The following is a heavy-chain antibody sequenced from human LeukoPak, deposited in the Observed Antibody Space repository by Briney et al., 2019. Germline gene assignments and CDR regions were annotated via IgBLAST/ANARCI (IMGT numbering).Heavy chain of an antibody. CDR1: GFTFSSYE. CDR3: ARDRTRDFGVVIARPHYYYGMDV. CDR2: ISSSSSTI. V-gene: IGHV3-48*03. D-gene: IGHD3-3*01. Sequence: GGSLRLSCAASGFTFSSYEMNWVRQAPGKGLEWVSYISSSSSTIYYADSVKGRFTISRDNAKNSLYLQMNSLRAEDTAVYYCARDRTRDFGVVIARPHYYYGMDVWGQGTTVTVSS. J-gene: IGHJ6*02.